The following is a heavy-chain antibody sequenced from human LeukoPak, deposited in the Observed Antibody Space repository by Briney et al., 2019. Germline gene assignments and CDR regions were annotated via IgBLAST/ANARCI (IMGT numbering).Heavy chain of an antibody. CDR3: ARGVEYSSSSGLGY. J-gene: IGHJ4*02. Sequence: SETLSLTCTVSGGSISSYYWSWIRQPPGKGLEGIGCIYYSGSTNYNPSLKSRVTISVDTSKNQFSLKLSSVTAADTAQYYCARGVEYSSSSGLGYWGQRTLVTVSS. CDR2: IYYSGST. D-gene: IGHD6-6*01. V-gene: IGHV4-59*01. CDR1: GGSISSYY.